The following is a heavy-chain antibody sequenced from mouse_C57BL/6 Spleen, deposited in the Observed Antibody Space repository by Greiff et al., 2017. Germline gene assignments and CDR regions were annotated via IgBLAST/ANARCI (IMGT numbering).Heavy chain of an antibody. CDR3: ARERDGNYYFDY. J-gene: IGHJ2*01. Sequence: EVQVVESGGDLVKPGGSLKLSCAASGFTFSSYGMSWVRQTPDKRLEWVATISSGGSYTYYPDSVKGRFTISRDNAKNTLYLQMSSLKSEDTAMYYCARERDGNYYFDYWGQGTTLTVSS. CDR2: ISSGGSYT. D-gene: IGHD2-1*01. CDR1: GFTFSSYG. V-gene: IGHV5-6*01.